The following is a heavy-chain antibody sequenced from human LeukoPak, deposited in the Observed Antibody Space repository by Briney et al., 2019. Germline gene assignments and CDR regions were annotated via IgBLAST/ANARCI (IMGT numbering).Heavy chain of an antibody. CDR1: GFTLSRYG. Sequence: GSLRLSCAAFGFTLSRYGMHWVRQPPGKGLEWIGEIYHSGSTSYNPSLKSRVTISVDKSKNQFSLRLSSVTAADTAVYYCARDSGYDPYYFDYWGQGALVTVS. CDR2: IYHSGST. V-gene: IGHV4-4*02. D-gene: IGHD5-12*01. J-gene: IGHJ4*02. CDR3: ARDSGYDPYYFDY.